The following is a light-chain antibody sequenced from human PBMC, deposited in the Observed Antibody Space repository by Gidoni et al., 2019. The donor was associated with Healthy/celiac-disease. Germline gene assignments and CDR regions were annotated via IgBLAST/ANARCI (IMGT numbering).Light chain of an antibody. J-gene: IGKJ1*01. CDR3: QQYGRT. V-gene: IGKV3-20*01. Sequence: EIVLTQSPGTLSLSPGERATLSCRASQSVSSSYLAWYQQTPGQAPRLLIYGASSRATGIPDRFSGSGSGTDFTLTISRLEPEEFSVYYCQQYGRTFGQGTKVEIK. CDR1: QSVSSSY. CDR2: GAS.